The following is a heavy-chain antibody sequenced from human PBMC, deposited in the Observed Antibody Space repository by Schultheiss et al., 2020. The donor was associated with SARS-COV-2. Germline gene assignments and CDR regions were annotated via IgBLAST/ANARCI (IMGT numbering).Heavy chain of an antibody. D-gene: IGHD3-22*01. Sequence: GGSLRLSCAASGFTFSSYSMNWVRQAPGKGLEWVSSISSSSSYIYYADSVKGRFTISRDNAKNSLYLQMNSLRAEDTAVYYCARVGVYYDSSGYTSPIDYWGQGTLVTVSS. J-gene: IGHJ4*02. CDR3: ARVGVYYDSSGYTSPIDY. CDR1: GFTFSSYS. V-gene: IGHV3-21*01. CDR2: ISSSSSYI.